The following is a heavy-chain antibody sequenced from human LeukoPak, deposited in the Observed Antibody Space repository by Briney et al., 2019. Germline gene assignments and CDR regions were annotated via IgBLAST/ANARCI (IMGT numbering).Heavy chain of an antibody. D-gene: IGHD3-22*01. CDR1: GGSISSYY. V-gene: IGHV4-59*12. CDR2: IYYSGST. Sequence: PSETLSLTCTVSGGSISSYYWSWIRQPPGKGLEWIGYIYYSGSTNYNPSLKSRVTISVDTSKNQFSLKLSSVTAADTAVYYCARLYRHSSGYFPRKYYFDYWGQGTLVTVSS. CDR3: ARLYRHSSGYFPRKYYFDY. J-gene: IGHJ4*02.